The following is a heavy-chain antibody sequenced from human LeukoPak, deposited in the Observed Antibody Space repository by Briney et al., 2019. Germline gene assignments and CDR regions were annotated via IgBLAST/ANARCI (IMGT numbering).Heavy chain of an antibody. D-gene: IGHD6-13*01. CDR1: GGSISSYY. J-gene: IGHJ6*03. V-gene: IGHV4-59*12. CDR2: IYYSGST. Sequence: SETLSLTCTVSGGSISSYYWSWIRQPPGKGLEWIGYIYYSGSTNYNPSLKSRVTISVDTSKNQFSLKLSSVTAADTAVYYCARGLGIAESYYYYMDVWGKGTTVTVSS. CDR3: ARGLGIAESYYYYMDV.